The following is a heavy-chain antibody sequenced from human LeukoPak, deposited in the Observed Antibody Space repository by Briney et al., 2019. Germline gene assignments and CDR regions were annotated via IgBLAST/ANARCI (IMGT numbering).Heavy chain of an antibody. CDR1: GYTFTSYD. CDR2: MNPNSGNT. CDR3: ARRPGATPGAYYYYYMDV. V-gene: IGHV1-8*01. D-gene: IGHD4-23*01. Sequence: ASVKVSCKASGYTFTSYDINWVRQATGQGLEWMGWMNPNSGNTGYAQKFQGRVTITRNTSISTAYMELSSLRSEDTAVYYCARRPGATPGAYYYYYMDVWGKGTTVTVSS. J-gene: IGHJ6*03.